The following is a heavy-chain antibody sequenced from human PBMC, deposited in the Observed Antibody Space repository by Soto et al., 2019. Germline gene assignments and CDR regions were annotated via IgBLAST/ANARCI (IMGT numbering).Heavy chain of an antibody. V-gene: IGHV5-51*01. D-gene: IGHD5-12*01. Sequence: GECLKISCKGSGYSFTTYWLAWVRQMPGKGLEYMGIIYPGDSDSRYGPAFQGQVTISADKSISTAYLQWTSLKASDTAIYYCARSRVSTPRLEDPFDIWGQGTMVTV. CDR3: ARSRVSTPRLEDPFDI. CDR2: IYPGDSDS. J-gene: IGHJ3*02. CDR1: GYSFTTYW.